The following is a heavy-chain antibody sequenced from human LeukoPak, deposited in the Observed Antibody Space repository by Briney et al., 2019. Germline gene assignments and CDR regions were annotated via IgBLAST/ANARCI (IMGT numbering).Heavy chain of an antibody. Sequence: GASMTVSCKASGYTFTDYYLHWVRQAPGQGLEWMGWINPKSGGTNYAEKFQGRVTMTRDTSISTAYMELTTLRSDDTGMYYCARVEGLSGSWPYTWFDPWGQGTLVTVSS. CDR1: GYTFTDYY. V-gene: IGHV1-2*02. J-gene: IGHJ5*02. D-gene: IGHD6-13*01. CDR2: INPKSGGT. CDR3: ARVEGLSGSWPYTWFDP.